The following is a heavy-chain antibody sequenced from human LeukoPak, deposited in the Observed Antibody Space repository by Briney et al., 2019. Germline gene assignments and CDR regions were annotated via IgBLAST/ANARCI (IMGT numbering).Heavy chain of an antibody. CDR3: ARDGYDILTGYYDY. Sequence: PGGSLILSCAASGFTLSTYGMHWVRQAPGKGLEWVAVMWYDGSNEYYADSVKGRFTISRDNSKNTLYLQMNSLRAEDTAVYYCARDGYDILTGYYDYWGQGTLVTVSS. CDR2: MWYDGSNE. V-gene: IGHV3-33*01. D-gene: IGHD3-9*01. CDR1: GFTLSTYG. J-gene: IGHJ4*02.